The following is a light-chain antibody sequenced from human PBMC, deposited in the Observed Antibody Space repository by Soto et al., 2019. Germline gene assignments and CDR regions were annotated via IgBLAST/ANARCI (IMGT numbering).Light chain of an antibody. V-gene: IGKV1-9*01. CDR2: GAS. CDR3: QHLNTYPRT. Sequence: DIQLTQSPSFLSASVGDRVTITCRASQGISSYLAWYQQPPGKAPKLLIYGASTLQRGVSSRFSGSGSGTEFTLTISSVQPEDFATYYCQHLNTYPRTFGQGTKLEVK. CDR1: QGISSY. J-gene: IGKJ2*01.